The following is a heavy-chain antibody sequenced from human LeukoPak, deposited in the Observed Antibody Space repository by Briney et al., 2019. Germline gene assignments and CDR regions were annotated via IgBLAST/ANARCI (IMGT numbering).Heavy chain of an antibody. CDR3: AKDWYYDKAPVDY. V-gene: IGHV3-21*04. D-gene: IGHD3-3*01. CDR1: GFTFSSYS. J-gene: IGHJ4*02. Sequence: GGSLRLSCAASGFTFSSYSMNWVRQAPGKGLEWVSSISSSSSYIYYADSVKGRFTISRDNAKNSLYLQMNSLRAEDTAVYYCAKDWYYDKAPVDYWGQGTLVTVSS. CDR2: ISSSSSYI.